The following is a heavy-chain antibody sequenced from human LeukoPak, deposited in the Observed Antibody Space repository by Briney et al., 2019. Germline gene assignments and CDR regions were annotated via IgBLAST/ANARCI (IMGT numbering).Heavy chain of an antibody. V-gene: IGHV3-23*01. CDR2: ISDSGGST. CDR3: AASDGEQQLAL. Sequence: PGGSLRLSCAASGFTFSSYGMSWVRQAPGEGLEWVSAISDSGGSTYYTDSVKGRFTISRDDSKNSLFLQMNSLRSEDTALYYCAASDGEQQLALWGQGTLVTVSS. CDR1: GFTFSSYG. J-gene: IGHJ4*02. D-gene: IGHD6-13*01.